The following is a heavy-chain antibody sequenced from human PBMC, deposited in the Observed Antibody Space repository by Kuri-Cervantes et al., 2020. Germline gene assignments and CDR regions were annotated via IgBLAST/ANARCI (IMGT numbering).Heavy chain of an antibody. D-gene: IGHD5-24*01. CDR1: GGSISSYY. Sequence: GSLRLSCTVSGGSISSYYWSWIRQPAGKGLEWIGRIYTSGSTNYNPSLKSRVTMSVDTSKNQFSLKLSSVTAADTAVYYCARDVRDGYKNHYWYFDLSGRGTLVTVSS. V-gene: IGHV4-4*07. J-gene: IGHJ2*01. CDR2: IYTSGST. CDR3: ARDVRDGYKNHYWYFDL.